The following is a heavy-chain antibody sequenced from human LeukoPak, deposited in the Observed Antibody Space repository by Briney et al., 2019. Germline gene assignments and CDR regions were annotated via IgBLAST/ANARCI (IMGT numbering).Heavy chain of an antibody. CDR2: ISGTGGST. CDR1: GFIFSNRG. Sequence: PGGSLRLSCAASGFIFSNRGMNWVRQAPGKGLEWVSLISGTGGSTYYADSVKGRFTISRDNSKNTLYLQMNSLRAEDTAVYYCAKDRSSGWPLFDPWGQGTLVTVSS. V-gene: IGHV3-23*01. D-gene: IGHD6-19*01. CDR3: AKDRSSGWPLFDP. J-gene: IGHJ5*02.